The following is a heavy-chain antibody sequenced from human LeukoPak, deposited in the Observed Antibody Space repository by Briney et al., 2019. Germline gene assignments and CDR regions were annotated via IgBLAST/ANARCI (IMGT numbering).Heavy chain of an antibody. V-gene: IGHV3-23*01. CDR2: ISGSGGST. CDR1: GFTFSSYA. Sequence: GGSLRLSCAASGFTFSSYAMSWVRKAPGKGLEWVSAISGSGGSTYYADSVKGRFTISRGNSKNTLYLQMNSLRAEDTAVYYCAKGKVVVMFDYWGQGTLVTVSS. CDR3: AKGKVVVMFDY. J-gene: IGHJ4*02. D-gene: IGHD3-22*01.